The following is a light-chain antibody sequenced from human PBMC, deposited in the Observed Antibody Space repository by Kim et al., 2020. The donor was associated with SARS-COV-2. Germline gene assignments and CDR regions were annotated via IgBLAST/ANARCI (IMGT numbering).Light chain of an antibody. V-gene: IGKV1-39*01. J-gene: IGKJ1*01. CDR3: QQTSSAPRT. Sequence: ASVGDRVTITCRASQDISRYLNWYQQKPGQAPKLLIYTASSLQSGVPSRFTGSGSETDFTLTISSLQPEDFATYSCQQTSSAPRTFGQGTKVDIK. CDR1: QDISRY. CDR2: TAS.